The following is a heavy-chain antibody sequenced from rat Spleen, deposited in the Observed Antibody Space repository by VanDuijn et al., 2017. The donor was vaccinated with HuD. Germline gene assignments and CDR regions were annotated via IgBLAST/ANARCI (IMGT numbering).Heavy chain of an antibody. V-gene: IGHV5-46*01. D-gene: IGHD4-3*01. J-gene: IGHJ4*01. CDR3: ATHLREFGVGVMDA. CDR1: GFTFSSFP. Sequence: EVQLVESGGGLVQPGRSMKLSCAASGFTFSSFPMPWARQAPRTVLDGVPTIGTSGGSTYYRDSVKGRFTISRDNAKSTLYLQMDSLRSEDTATYYCATHLREFGVGVMDAWGQGASVTVSS. CDR2: IGTSGGST.